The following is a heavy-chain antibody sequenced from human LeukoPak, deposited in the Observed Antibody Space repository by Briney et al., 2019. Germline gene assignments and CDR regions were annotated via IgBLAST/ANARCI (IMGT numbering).Heavy chain of an antibody. Sequence: SETLSLTCTVSGGSISSYYWSWIRQPPGKGLEWIGYIYYSGSTNYNPSLKSRVTISVDTSKNQFSLKLSSVTAADTAVYYCASSSYDYVWGSYRYTVDYWGQGTLVTVSS. J-gene: IGHJ4*02. CDR1: GGSISSYY. V-gene: IGHV4-59*01. CDR3: ASSSYDYVWGSYRYTVDY. CDR2: IYYSGST. D-gene: IGHD3-16*02.